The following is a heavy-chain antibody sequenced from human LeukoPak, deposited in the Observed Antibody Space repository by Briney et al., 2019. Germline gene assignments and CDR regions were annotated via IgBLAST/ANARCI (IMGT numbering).Heavy chain of an antibody. CDR1: GFTFSSYA. CDR3: ARGAAVAGGYYYFDY. J-gene: IGHJ4*02. Sequence: GGSLRLSCAASGFTFSSYAMSWVRQAPGKGLEWVSSISSSSSYIYYADSVKGRFTISRDNAKNSLYLQMNSLRAEDTAVYYCARGAAVAGGYYYFDYWGQGTLVTVSS. D-gene: IGHD6-19*01. CDR2: ISSSSSYI. V-gene: IGHV3-21*01.